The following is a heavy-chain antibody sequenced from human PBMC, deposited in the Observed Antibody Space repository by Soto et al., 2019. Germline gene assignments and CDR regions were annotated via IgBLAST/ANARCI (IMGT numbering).Heavy chain of an antibody. Sequence: PSETLSLTCNVSGGSIRTPDLWSWVRQTPEKGLEWIGEIYHSGTPNYNPSLKSRFSMSVDKSNNQFSLKMDSVTAADTAVYYCVRVLSVLGSEGANVGSWFDTWGQGTLVTVSS. CDR2: IYHSGTP. V-gene: IGHV4-4*02. CDR3: VRVLSVLGSEGANVGSWFDT. J-gene: IGHJ5*02. CDR1: GGSIRTPDL. D-gene: IGHD5-12*01.